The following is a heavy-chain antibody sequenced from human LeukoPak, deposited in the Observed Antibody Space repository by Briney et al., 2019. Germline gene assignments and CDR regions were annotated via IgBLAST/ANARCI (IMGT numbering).Heavy chain of an antibody. Sequence: ASVKVSCKASGYTFTSYSISWVRRAPGQGLEWMGWISTYNGNTNYAQKLQGRVTMTTDTSTSTAYMELRSLRSDDTAVYYCARDHVISSGWPSRIGYWGQGTLVTVSS. V-gene: IGHV1-18*01. D-gene: IGHD6-19*01. CDR2: ISTYNGNT. J-gene: IGHJ4*02. CDR3: ARDHVISSGWPSRIGY. CDR1: GYTFTSYS.